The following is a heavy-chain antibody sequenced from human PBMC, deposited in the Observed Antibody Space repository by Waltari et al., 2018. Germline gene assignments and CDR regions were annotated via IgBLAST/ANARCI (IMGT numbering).Heavy chain of an antibody. CDR3: ARFEGATNFDY. D-gene: IGHD1-26*01. V-gene: IGHV4-38-2*01. CDR2: IYHSGST. J-gene: IGHJ4*02. Sequence: QVQLQESGPGLVKPSETLSLTCAVSGYSISSGYSWGWIRQPPGKGLEWIGSIYHSGSTYYNPSLKSRVTISVDTSKNQFSLKLSSVTAADTAVYYCARFEGATNFDYWGQGTLVTVSS. CDR1: GYSISSGYS.